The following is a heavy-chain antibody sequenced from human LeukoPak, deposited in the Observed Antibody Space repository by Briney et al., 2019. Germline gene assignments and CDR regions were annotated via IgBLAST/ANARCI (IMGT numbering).Heavy chain of an antibody. CDR1: GFTVSSNY. CDR2: IYSGGST. V-gene: IGHV3-53*01. Sequence: GGSLRLSCAASGFTVSSNYMSWIRQAPGKGLEWVSVIYSGGSTYYADSVKGRFTISRDNSKNTLYLQMNSLRAEDTAVYYCAGVRVTTTLIDYWGQGTLVTVSS. CDR3: AGVRVTTTLIDY. J-gene: IGHJ4*02. D-gene: IGHD4-17*01.